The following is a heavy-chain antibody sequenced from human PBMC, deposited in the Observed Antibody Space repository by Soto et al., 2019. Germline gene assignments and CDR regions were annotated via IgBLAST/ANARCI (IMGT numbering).Heavy chain of an antibody. CDR3: ARNYDSSGYSGDY. CDR1: GYTFTGYY. CDR2: INPNSGGT. D-gene: IGHD3-22*01. J-gene: IGHJ4*02. Sequence: GASVKVSCKASGYTFTGYYMHWVRQAPGQGLEWMGWINPNSGGTNYAQKFQGWVTMTRDTSISTAYMELSRLRSEDTAVYYCARNYDSSGYSGDYWGQGTLVTVSS. V-gene: IGHV1-2*04.